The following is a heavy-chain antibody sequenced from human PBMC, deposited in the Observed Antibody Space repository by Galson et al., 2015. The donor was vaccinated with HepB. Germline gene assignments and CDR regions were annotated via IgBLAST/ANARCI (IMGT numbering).Heavy chain of an antibody. D-gene: IGHD2-21*01. CDR2: MNPNNGNT. Sequence: SVKVSCKASGYTFTSYNINWVRQATGQGLEWMGWMNPNNGNTGYAQMFQGRVTMARNTSISTAYMELSSLRSEDTAIYFCARDRVGDEYYMDVWGKGTTVTVSS. V-gene: IGHV1-8*01. CDR3: ARDRVGDEYYMDV. CDR1: GYTFTSYN. J-gene: IGHJ6*03.